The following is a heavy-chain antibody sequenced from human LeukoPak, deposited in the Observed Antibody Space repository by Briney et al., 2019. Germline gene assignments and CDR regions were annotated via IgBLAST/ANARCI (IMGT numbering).Heavy chain of an antibody. CDR1: GGSISSGGYY. Sequence: PSQTLSLTCTVSGGSISSGGYYWSWIRQHPGKGLEWIGYIYYSGSTYYNPSLKSRVTISVDTSKNQFSLKLSSVTAADTAVYYCARGPNYYDSSGYQILYGYWGQGTLVTVSS. J-gene: IGHJ4*02. D-gene: IGHD3-22*01. CDR3: ARGPNYYDSSGYQILYGY. V-gene: IGHV4-31*03. CDR2: IYYSGST.